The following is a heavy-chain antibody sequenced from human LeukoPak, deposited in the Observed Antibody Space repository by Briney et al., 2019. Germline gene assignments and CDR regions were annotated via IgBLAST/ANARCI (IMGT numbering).Heavy chain of an antibody. CDR1: GGSFSGYY. V-gene: IGHV4-34*01. CDR2: INHSGST. D-gene: IGHD3-10*01. CDR3: AFGELWDLFDY. Sequence: PSETLSLTCAVYGGSFSGYYWSWIRQPPGKGLEWIGEINHSGSTNYNPSLKSRVTISVDTSKNQFSLKLSSVTAADTAVYYCAFGELWDLFDYWGQGTLVTVSS. J-gene: IGHJ4*02.